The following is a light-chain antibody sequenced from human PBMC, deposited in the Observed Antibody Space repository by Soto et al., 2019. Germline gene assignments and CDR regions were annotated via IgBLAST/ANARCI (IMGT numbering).Light chain of an antibody. J-gene: IGKJ1*01. CDR3: QQYNNYPRT. CDR1: QSISSW. V-gene: IGKV1-5*01. Sequence: DIQMTQSPSTLSASVGDRVTITCLASQSISSWLAWYQQKPGKAPKLLIYDASSLESGVPSRFSGSGSGTEFTLTISNLQPDDLATYFCQQYNNYPRTFGQGTKVDIK. CDR2: DAS.